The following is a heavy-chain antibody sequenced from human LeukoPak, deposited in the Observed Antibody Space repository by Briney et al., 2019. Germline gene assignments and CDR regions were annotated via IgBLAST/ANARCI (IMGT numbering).Heavy chain of an antibody. CDR1: EIAVSSNY. J-gene: IGHJ5*02. CDR3: ARGDSSGYGPDH. D-gene: IGHD3-22*01. V-gene: IGHV3-66*01. CDR2: IYNSGST. Sequence: GGSLRLSCAASEIAVSSNYMTWVGQAPGKGLEWVSVIYNSGSTFYADAVKGRFIISRDNYKNTLYLQMNSLRDEDTAVYYCARGDSSGYGPDHWGQGTLVTVSS.